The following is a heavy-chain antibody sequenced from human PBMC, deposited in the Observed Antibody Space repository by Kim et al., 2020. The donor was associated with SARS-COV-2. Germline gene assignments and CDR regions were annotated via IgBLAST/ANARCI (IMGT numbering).Heavy chain of an antibody. CDR3: ARGGHYYYDSSGLFDY. CDR1: GGSISSYY. J-gene: IGHJ4*02. CDR2: IYYSGST. D-gene: IGHD3-22*01. Sequence: SETLSLTCTVSGGSISSYYWSWIRQPPGKGLEWIGYIYYSGSTNYNPSLKSRVTISVDTSKNQFSLKLSSVTAADTAVYYCARGGHYYYDSSGLFDYWGQGTLVTVSS. V-gene: IGHV4-59*01.